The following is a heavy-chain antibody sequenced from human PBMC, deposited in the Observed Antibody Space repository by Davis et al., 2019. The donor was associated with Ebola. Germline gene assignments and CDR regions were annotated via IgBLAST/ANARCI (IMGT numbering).Heavy chain of an antibody. V-gene: IGHV3-53*01. CDR2: IYSRTGET. CDR1: GFNASANY. CDR3: SRVWGWAGFDH. J-gene: IGHJ4*02. D-gene: IGHD7-27*01. Sequence: PGGSLRLSCAVSGFNASANYMGWARQAPGKGLEWISVIYSRTGETFYADSVKGRFSLSRDISKNIVYLQMNGLGPDDTAMYYCSRVWGWAGFDHWGQGNLVIVTS.